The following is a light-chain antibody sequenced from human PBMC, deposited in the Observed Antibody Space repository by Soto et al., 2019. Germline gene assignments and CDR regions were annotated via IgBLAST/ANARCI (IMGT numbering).Light chain of an antibody. J-gene: IGLJ1*01. CDR2: EVS. CDR1: SSDVGGYNY. CDR3: SSYTSSSTLYV. V-gene: IGLV2-14*01. Sequence: QSALTRPASVSGSPGQSITISCTGTSSDVGGYNYVSWYQQHPGKAPKLIIYEVSNRPSGVSNRFSGSKSGDTASLTISGLHAEDEADYYCSSYTSSSTLYVFGTGTKLTVL.